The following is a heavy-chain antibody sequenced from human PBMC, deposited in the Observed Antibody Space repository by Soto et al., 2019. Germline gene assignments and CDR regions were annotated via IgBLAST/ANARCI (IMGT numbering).Heavy chain of an antibody. CDR2: IFPIFGTA. J-gene: IGHJ4*02. Sequence: SVKVSCKASGGTFSSYAFSWVRQAPGHGLEWMGGIFPIFGTANYAQNFQGRVTITADESTSTSYMELSSVTAADTAVYYCARVDVEAAAGKCLDYWGQGTLVTVSS. CDR1: GGTFSSYA. D-gene: IGHD6-13*01. V-gene: IGHV1-69*13. CDR3: ARVDVEAAAGKCLDY.